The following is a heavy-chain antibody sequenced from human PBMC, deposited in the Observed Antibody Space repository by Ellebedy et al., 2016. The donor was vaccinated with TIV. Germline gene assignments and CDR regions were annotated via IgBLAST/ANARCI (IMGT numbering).Heavy chain of an antibody. CDR2: ISYDGTT. J-gene: IGHJ6*02. D-gene: IGHD3/OR15-3a*01. V-gene: IGHV4-38-2*02. CDR3: ARTDLRYGMDV. CDR1: GYSISSGYS. Sequence: SETLSLXCTVSGYSISSGYSWGWIRRPPGKGLEWLGRISYDGTTYYNPSLESRVTISLDTSKNQFSLKLSSVTAADTAVYFCARTDLRYGMDVWGQGTTVTVSS.